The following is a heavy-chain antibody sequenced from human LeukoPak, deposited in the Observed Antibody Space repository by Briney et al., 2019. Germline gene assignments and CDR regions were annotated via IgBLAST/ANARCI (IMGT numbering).Heavy chain of an antibody. D-gene: IGHD5-18*01. CDR2: ISYDGSNK. CDR1: GFTFSSYA. CDR3: ARDRTSYGSTVYDAFDI. Sequence: PGGSLRLSCAASGFTFSSYAMPWVRQAPGKGLEWVAVISYDGSNKYYADSVKGRFTISRDNSKNTLYLQMNSLRAEDTAVYYCARDRTSYGSTVYDAFDIWGQGTMVTVSS. J-gene: IGHJ3*02. V-gene: IGHV3-30-3*01.